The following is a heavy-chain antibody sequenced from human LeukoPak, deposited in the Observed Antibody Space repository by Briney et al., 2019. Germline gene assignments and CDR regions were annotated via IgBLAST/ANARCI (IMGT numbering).Heavy chain of an antibody. V-gene: IGHV3-21*01. D-gene: IGHD6-19*01. J-gene: IGHJ5*02. Sequence: GGSLRLSCAASGFTFSSYSMNWVRQAPGKGLEWVSSISSSSSYIYYADSVKGRFTISRDNAKNSLYLQMNSLRAEDTAVYYCAKSSTERYSSGFDWFDPWGQGTLVTVSS. CDR3: AKSSTERYSSGFDWFDP. CDR2: ISSSSSYI. CDR1: GFTFSSYS.